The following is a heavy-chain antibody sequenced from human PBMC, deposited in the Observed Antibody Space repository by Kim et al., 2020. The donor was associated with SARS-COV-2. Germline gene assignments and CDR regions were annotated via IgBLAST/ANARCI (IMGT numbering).Heavy chain of an antibody. CDR2: IKEDGSEK. J-gene: IGHJ6*02. V-gene: IGHV3-7*01. Sequence: GGSLRLSCAASGFTFSTYWMSWVRQAPGKGLEWVADIKEDGSEKNYVDSVKGRFTVSRDNAKNSLFLQLNSLRGEDTAVYYCARDSKTRDDNYYNDYGLGVWGQGTTVTVSS. D-gene: IGHD1-1*01. CDR3: ARDSKTRDDNYYNDYGLGV. CDR1: GFTFSTYW.